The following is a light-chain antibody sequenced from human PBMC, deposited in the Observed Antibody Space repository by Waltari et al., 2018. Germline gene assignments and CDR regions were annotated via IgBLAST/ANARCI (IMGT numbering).Light chain of an antibody. Sequence: EIVMTQSPAALSVSPGERATLSCRASQSVTSNLAWYQKKRGHSPRLLIYDASIRATGIPARFSGRGAGTEFTLTISSLQSEDFAVYYCQQYNNLQTFGQGTKLELK. CDR2: DAS. J-gene: IGKJ2*01. CDR3: QQYNNLQT. V-gene: IGKV3D-15*01. CDR1: QSVTSN.